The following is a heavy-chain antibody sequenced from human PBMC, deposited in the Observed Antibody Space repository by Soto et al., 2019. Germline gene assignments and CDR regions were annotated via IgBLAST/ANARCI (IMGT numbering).Heavy chain of an antibody. CDR3: AKALADVDIVATIAQGFDY. Sequence: GGSLRLSCAASGFTFSSYAMSWVRQAPGKGLEWVSAISGSGGSTYYADSVKGRFTISRDNSKNTLYLQMNSLRAEDTAVYYCAKALADVDIVATIAQGFDYWGQGTLVTVSS. CDR2: ISGSGGST. D-gene: IGHD5-12*01. CDR1: GFTFSSYA. J-gene: IGHJ4*02. V-gene: IGHV3-23*01.